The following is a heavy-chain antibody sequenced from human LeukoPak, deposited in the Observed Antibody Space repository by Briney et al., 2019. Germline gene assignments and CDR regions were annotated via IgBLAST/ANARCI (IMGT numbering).Heavy chain of an antibody. D-gene: IGHD4-17*01. Sequence: GRSLRLSCAAPGFTFSSYAMHWVRQAPGKGLEWVAVISYDGSNKYYADSVKGRFTISRDNSKNTLYLQMNSLRAEDTAVYYCARDQLWYGDYGFLFDYWGQGTLVTVSS. CDR2: ISYDGSNK. CDR1: GFTFSSYA. CDR3: ARDQLWYGDYGFLFDY. J-gene: IGHJ4*02. V-gene: IGHV3-30-3*01.